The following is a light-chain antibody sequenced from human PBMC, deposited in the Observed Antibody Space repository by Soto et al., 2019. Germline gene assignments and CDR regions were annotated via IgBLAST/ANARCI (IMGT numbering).Light chain of an antibody. J-gene: IGKJ1*01. CDR3: LQYKAFPWT. V-gene: IGKV4-1*01. Sequence: DILMTHSPDSLAVSLGERATINCKSSQSLLYNVNNKNYFAWYQHKPGQPPKLLIYWASSRESGVPDRFSGSGSGTDFTLTISSLQAEDVAVYYCLQYKAFPWTFGQGTKVDIK. CDR1: QSLLYNVNNKNY. CDR2: WAS.